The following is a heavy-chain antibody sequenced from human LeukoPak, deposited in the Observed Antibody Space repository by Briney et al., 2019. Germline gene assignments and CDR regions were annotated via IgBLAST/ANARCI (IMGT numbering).Heavy chain of an antibody. D-gene: IGHD3/OR15-3a*01. CDR2: IYYSGNT. Sequence: SETLSLTCTVSGVSISSSNSYWGWIRQPPGKGLEWIGSIYYSGNTCYNASLKSQVSISTDTSKNQFSLRLTSVTAADTAVYYCARQTGSGLFILPGGQGTLVTVSS. CDR3: ARQTGSGLFILP. CDR1: GVSISSSNSY. V-gene: IGHV4-39*01. J-gene: IGHJ4*02.